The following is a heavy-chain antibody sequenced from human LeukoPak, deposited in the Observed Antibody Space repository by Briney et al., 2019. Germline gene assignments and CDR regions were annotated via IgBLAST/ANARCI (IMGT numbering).Heavy chain of an antibody. J-gene: IGHJ5*02. CDR1: GGSISSSSYY. CDR3: ARQDYGDGNWFDP. Sequence: SETLSLTCTVSGGSISSSSYYWGWIRQPPGKGLEWIGSIYYSGSTYYNPSLKSRVTISVDTSKNQFSLKLSSVTAADTAVYYCARQDYGDGNWFDPWGQGTLVTVSS. CDR2: IYYSGST. D-gene: IGHD4-17*01. V-gene: IGHV4-39*01.